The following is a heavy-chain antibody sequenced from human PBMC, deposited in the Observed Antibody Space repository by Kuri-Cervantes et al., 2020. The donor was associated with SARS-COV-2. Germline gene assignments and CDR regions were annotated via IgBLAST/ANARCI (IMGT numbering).Heavy chain of an antibody. D-gene: IGHD2-15*01. CDR2: IYTSGST. CDR1: GGSISSYY. J-gene: IGHJ6*02. Sequence: SETLSLTCTVSGGSISSYYWSWIRQPAGKGLEWIGRIYTSGSTNYNPSLKSRVTMSVDTSKNQFPLKLSSVTAADTAVYYCARSPRLGYCSGGSCDWGSYYGMDVWGQGTTVTVSS. CDR3: ARSPRLGYCSGGSCDWGSYYGMDV. V-gene: IGHV4-4*07.